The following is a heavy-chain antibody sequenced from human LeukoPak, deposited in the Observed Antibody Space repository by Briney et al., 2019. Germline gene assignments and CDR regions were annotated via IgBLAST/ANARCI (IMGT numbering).Heavy chain of an antibody. V-gene: IGHV1-8*01. J-gene: IGHJ6*03. Sequence: ASVKVSCKASGYTFTSYDINWVRQATGQGLEWMGWMNPNSGNTGYAQKFQGRVTMTRNTSISTAYMELSSLRSEDTAVYYCAREGSSSWSPYYYYYYMVVWGKGTTVTVSS. CDR3: AREGSSSWSPYYYYYYMVV. D-gene: IGHD6-13*01. CDR1: GYTFTSYD. CDR2: MNPNSGNT.